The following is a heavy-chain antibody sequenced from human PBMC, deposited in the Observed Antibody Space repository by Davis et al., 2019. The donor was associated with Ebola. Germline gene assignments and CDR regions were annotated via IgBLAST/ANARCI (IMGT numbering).Heavy chain of an antibody. J-gene: IGHJ6*02. V-gene: IGHV1-69*13. D-gene: IGHD2-15*01. CDR3: ARVGAATPNYYYGMDV. CDR1: GCTFSSYA. CDR2: IIPIFGTA. Sequence: AASVKVSCKASGCTFSSYAISWVRQAPGQGLEWMGGIIPIFGTANYAQKFQGRVTITADESTSTAYMELSSLRSEDTAVYYCARVGAATPNYYYGMDVWGQGTTVTVSS.